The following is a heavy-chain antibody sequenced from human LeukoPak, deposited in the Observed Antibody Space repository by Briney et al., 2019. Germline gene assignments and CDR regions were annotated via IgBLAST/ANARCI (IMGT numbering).Heavy chain of an antibody. J-gene: IGHJ4*02. D-gene: IGHD3-10*01. Sequence: PGGSLRLSCAASGFTFSSYSMNWVRQAPGKGLEWVSYITSGSSTIYYADSVKGRFTISRDNAKNSLFLQMNSLRAEDTAVYYCAAKYGSGSYDYWGQGTLVTVSS. CDR1: GFTFSSYS. V-gene: IGHV3-48*01. CDR2: ITSGSSTI. CDR3: AAKYGSGSYDY.